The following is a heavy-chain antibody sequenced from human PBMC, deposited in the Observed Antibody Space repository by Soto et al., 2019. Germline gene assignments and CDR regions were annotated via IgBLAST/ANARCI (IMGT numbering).Heavy chain of an antibody. V-gene: IGHV3-48*02. CDR1: GFTFSSYS. J-gene: IGHJ4*02. D-gene: IGHD3-22*01. CDR3: AREEPSGYYQRPFDY. CDR2: ISSSSSTI. Sequence: EVQLVESGGGLVQPGGSLRLSCAASGFTFSSYSMNWVRQAPGKGLEWVSYISSSSSTIYYADSVKGRFTISRDNAKNSLYLQMNSLRDEDTAVYYCAREEPSGYYQRPFDYWGQGTLVTVSS.